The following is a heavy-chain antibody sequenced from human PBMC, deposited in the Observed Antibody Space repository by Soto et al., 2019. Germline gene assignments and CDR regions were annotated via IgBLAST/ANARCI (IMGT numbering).Heavy chain of an antibody. CDR3: VRRHVSATGIDWFDP. J-gene: IGHJ5*02. CDR1: GYTFPSYC. CDR2: INAANGDT. Sequence: GGPVKVSFKASGYTFPSYCIHWVRPGPGQRLEWMGWINAANGDTKYSPKFQGRVTITRDTSASTAYMELSSLRSEDTAVYYCVRRHVSATGIDWFDPWGQGTLVTVSS. V-gene: IGHV1-3*01. D-gene: IGHD6-13*01.